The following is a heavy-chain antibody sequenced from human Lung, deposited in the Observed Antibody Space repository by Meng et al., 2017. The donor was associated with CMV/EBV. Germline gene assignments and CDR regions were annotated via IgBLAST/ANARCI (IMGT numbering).Heavy chain of an antibody. J-gene: IGHJ5*02. Sequence: FTSYDIHWVRQATGQGLEWMGWMNPNSGQTGYAKKFQGRVSFTRNTSMRTAYMELSSLRSEDTAVYFCARTQSYYGSGTYNWFDPWGQGTLVTVSS. CDR3: ARTQSYYGSGTYNWFDP. CDR1: FTSYD. V-gene: IGHV1-8*01. CDR2: MNPNSGQT. D-gene: IGHD3-10*01.